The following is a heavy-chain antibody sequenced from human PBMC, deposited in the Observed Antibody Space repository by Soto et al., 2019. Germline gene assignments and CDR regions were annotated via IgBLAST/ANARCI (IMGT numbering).Heavy chain of an antibody. CDR1: GYTFTSYA. CDR2: INAGNGNT. CDR3: ARGGWLGVYYYGMDV. V-gene: IGHV1-3*01. J-gene: IGHJ6*02. D-gene: IGHD3-10*01. Sequence: ASVKVSCKASGYTFTSYAMHWVRQAPGQRLEWMGWINAGNGNTKYSQKFQGRVTITRDTSASTAYMELSSLRSEDTAVYYCARGGWLGVYYYGMDVWGQGTTVTVSS.